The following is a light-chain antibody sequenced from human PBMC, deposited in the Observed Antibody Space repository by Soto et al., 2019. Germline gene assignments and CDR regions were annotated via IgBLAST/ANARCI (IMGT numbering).Light chain of an antibody. Sequence: EIVMTQSPVTLSVSPGERATLSCRASQSVNSNLAWYQQKPGQAPRLLIYAASTGATGIPARFSGSGSGSDFTLTISSLQSEDFAVYYCQQYNDWPRTFGQGTKVDIK. CDR1: QSVNSN. CDR2: AAS. J-gene: IGKJ1*01. V-gene: IGKV3-15*01. CDR3: QQYNDWPRT.